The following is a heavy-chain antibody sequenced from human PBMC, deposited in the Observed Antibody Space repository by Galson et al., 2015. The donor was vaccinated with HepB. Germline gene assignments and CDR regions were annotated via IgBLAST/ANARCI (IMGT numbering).Heavy chain of an antibody. J-gene: IGHJ3*02. D-gene: IGHD2-2*01. CDR1: RGSLSTYF. CDR2: IYHTGST. Sequence: ETLSLTCTVSRGSLSTYFWTWIRQPPGKGLEWIGYIYHTGSTNYNPSLRGRVTISVDTSSNQFSLRLSSVTAADTAMYYCAKFKTRTSALSAFDTWGQGTMVTVSS. CDR3: AKFKTRTSALSAFDT. V-gene: IGHV4-59*01.